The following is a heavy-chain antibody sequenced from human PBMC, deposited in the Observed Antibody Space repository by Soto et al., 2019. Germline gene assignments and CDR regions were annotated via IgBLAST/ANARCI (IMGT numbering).Heavy chain of an antibody. D-gene: IGHD2-15*01. J-gene: IGHJ2*01. V-gene: IGHV3-74*01. CDR3: ARSYSGGYFDI. Sequence: GGSLRLSCAASGFTFSGYWMHWVRQAPGRGLVWVSRINSDGSDTNYADSVKGRFTISRDNAKSTLYLQMNSLRAEDTAVYYCARSYSGGYFDIWGRGTLVTVSS. CDR1: GFTFSGYW. CDR2: INSDGSDT.